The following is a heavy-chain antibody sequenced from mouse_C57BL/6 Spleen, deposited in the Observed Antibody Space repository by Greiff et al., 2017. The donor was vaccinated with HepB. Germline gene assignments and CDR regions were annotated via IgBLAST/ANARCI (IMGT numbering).Heavy chain of an antibody. Sequence: EVQLQQSGPGLVKPSQSLSLTCSVTGYSITSGYYWNWIRQFPGNKLEWMGYISYDGSNNYNPSLKNRISITRDTSKNQFFLKLNSMTTEDTATYYCARWAGNYFDYWGQGTTLTVSS. CDR2: ISYDGSN. CDR3: ARWAGNYFDY. D-gene: IGHD3-3*01. V-gene: IGHV3-6*01. J-gene: IGHJ2*01. CDR1: GYSITSGYY.